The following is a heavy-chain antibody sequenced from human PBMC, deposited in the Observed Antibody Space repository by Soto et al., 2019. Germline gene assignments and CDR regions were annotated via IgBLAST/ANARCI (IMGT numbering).Heavy chain of an antibody. CDR1: GFTVSRNY. V-gene: IGHV3-66*01. D-gene: IGHD1-26*01. CDR2: IYSAGNT. Sequence: PGGSLRLSCVASGFTVSRNYISWVRQAPGKGLEWISIIYSAGNTYYADSVKGRFTISRDNSKNTLYLQMNSLGAEDTAVYYCARDFVVGGPTINYYYGMDVWGQGTTVTVSS. J-gene: IGHJ6*02. CDR3: ARDFVVGGPTINYYYGMDV.